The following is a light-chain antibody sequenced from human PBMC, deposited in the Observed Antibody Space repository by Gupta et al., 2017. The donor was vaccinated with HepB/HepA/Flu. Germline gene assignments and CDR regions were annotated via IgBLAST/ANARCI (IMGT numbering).Light chain of an antibody. V-gene: IGLV3-21*03. CDR1: HIGSKS. CDR2: DDS. Sequence: SYVLTQPPSVSVAPGKPARITCGGNHIGSKSVHWYQQKPGQAPVLVVYDDSHRPSGIPERFSGSNSGNTATLTSSRVEAGDEADYYCQVWDSSSDPVVFGGGTKLTVL. CDR3: QVWDSSSDPVV. J-gene: IGLJ2*01.